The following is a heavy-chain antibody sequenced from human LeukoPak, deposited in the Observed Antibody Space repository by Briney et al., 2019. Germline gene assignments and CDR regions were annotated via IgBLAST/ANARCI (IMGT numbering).Heavy chain of an antibody. D-gene: IGHD6-6*01. J-gene: IGHJ4*02. CDR1: GYTFTGYY. Sequence: PRASVKVSCKASGYTFTGYYIHWVRQAPGQGLEWMGGIIPIFGTANYAQKFQGRVTITADESTSTAYMELSSLRSEDTAVYYCARVGSSSSFDYWGQGTLVTVSS. CDR3: ARVGSSSSFDY. V-gene: IGHV1-69*13. CDR2: IIPIFGTA.